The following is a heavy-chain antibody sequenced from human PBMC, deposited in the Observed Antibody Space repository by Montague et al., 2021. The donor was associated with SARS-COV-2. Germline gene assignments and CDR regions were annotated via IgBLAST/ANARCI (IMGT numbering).Heavy chain of an antibody. Sequence: SETLSLTCTVSGGSISSYYWSWIRQPPGKGLEWIGYIYYSGSTNXNPSLKSRVTISVDTSKNQFSLKLSSVTAADTAVYYCARLQVPNYDFWSGYCTGMNHYMDVWGKGTAVTVSS. V-gene: IGHV4-59*12. J-gene: IGHJ6*03. CDR2: IYYSGST. CDR3: ARLQVPNYDFWSGYCTGMNHYMDV. D-gene: IGHD3-3*01. CDR1: GGSISSYY.